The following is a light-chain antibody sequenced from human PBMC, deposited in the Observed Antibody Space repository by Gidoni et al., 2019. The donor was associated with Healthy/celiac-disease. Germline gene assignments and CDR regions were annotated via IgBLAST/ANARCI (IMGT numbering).Light chain of an antibody. Sequence: QSVLTQPTSVSGAPGQRVTISCTGSSTNIGAGYDVHWYQQLPGTAPKLLLYGNSNRPSGVPDRFSGSKSGPSASLAITGLQAEDEADYYCQSYDSSLSGVVFGGGTKLTVX. CDR1: STNIGAGYD. CDR3: QSYDSSLSGVV. V-gene: IGLV1-40*01. J-gene: IGLJ2*01. CDR2: GNS.